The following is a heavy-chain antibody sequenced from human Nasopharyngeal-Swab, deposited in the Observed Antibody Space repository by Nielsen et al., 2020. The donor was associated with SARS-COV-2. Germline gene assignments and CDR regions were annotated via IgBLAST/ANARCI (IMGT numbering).Heavy chain of an antibody. V-gene: IGHV1-69*04. Sequence: SVKVSCKDSGGTFSSDAISWVRQAPGQGLEWVGRFIPLIGITNYPQKFQGRVTFTADKATSTAYMELSRLRSEDTAVYYCARDYGVATAAPGGGYYYYGLDVWGQGTTVTVSS. D-gene: IGHD6-13*01. CDR1: GGTFSSDA. J-gene: IGHJ6*02. CDR2: FIPLIGIT. CDR3: ARDYGVATAAPGGGYYYYGLDV.